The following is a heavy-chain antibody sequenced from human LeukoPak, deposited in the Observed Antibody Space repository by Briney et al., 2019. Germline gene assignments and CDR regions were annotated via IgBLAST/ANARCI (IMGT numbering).Heavy chain of an antibody. CDR2: ISYDGSNK. J-gene: IGHJ4*02. CDR3: ARAPDSYSSSWHDY. D-gene: IGHD6-13*01. CDR1: GFTFSSYG. V-gene: IGHV3-30*03. Sequence: GGSLRLSCAASGFTFSSYGMHWVRQAPGKGLEWVAVISYDGSNKYYADSVKGRFTISRDNSKNTLYLQMNSLRAEDTAVYYCARAPDSYSSSWHDYWGQGTLVTVSS.